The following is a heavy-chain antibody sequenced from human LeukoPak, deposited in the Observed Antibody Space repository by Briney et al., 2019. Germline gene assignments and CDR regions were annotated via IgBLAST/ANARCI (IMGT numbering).Heavy chain of an antibody. CDR3: ARDDIAAGGTTDL. Sequence: GGSLRLSCAASGFTVSKNYMSWVRQAPGKGLEWVSVIYSGGRTYYADSVKGRFTISRDNSKNTLYLQMNSLRAEDTAVYYCARDDIAAGGTTDLWGQGTLVTVSS. CDR2: IYSGGRT. J-gene: IGHJ5*02. CDR1: GFTVSKNY. V-gene: IGHV3-53*01. D-gene: IGHD6-13*01.